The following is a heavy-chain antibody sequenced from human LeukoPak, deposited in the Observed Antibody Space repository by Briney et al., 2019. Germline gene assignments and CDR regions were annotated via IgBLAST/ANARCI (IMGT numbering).Heavy chain of an antibody. Sequence: LRLSCAASGFTFSSYSMNWIRQHPGKGLEWIGYIYYSGSTYYNPSLKSRVTISVDTSKNQFSLKLSSVTAADTAVYYCARDDTGSGIYWGQGTLVTVSS. CDR1: GFTFSSYS. D-gene: IGHD3-10*01. J-gene: IGHJ4*02. CDR3: ARDDTGSGIY. CDR2: IYYSGST. V-gene: IGHV4-31*02.